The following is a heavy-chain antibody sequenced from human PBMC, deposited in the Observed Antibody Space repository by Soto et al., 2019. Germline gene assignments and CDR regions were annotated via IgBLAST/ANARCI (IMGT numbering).Heavy chain of an antibody. Sequence: SETLSLTCAVYGGSFSGYYWSWIRQPPGKGLEWIGEINHSGSTNYNPSLKSRVTISVDPYSNRCSLKLSSVTAADTAVYYCARGRDDDFWSGYYRAWYYYGMDVWGQGTTVNVS. CDR3: ARGRDDDFWSGYYRAWYYYGMDV. CDR2: INHSGST. V-gene: IGHV4-34*01. D-gene: IGHD3-3*01. CDR1: GGSFSGYY. J-gene: IGHJ6*02.